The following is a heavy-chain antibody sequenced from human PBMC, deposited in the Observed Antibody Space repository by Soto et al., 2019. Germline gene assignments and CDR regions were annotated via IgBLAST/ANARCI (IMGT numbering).Heavy chain of an antibody. V-gene: IGHV3-11*01. CDR2: ISSSGSTI. D-gene: IGHD3-3*01. J-gene: IGHJ6*03. CDR3: ARDQIIRFLEWSSYYMDV. CDR1: GFTFSDYY. Sequence: GGSLRLSCAASGFTFSDYYMSWIRQAPGKGLEWVSYISSSGSTIYYADSVKGRFTISRDNAKNSLYLQMNSLRAEDTAVYYCARDQIIRFLEWSSYYMDVWGKGTTVTVSS.